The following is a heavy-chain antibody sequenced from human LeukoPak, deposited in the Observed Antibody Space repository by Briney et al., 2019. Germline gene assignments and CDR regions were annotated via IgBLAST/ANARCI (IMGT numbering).Heavy chain of an antibody. CDR1: GFTFSSYA. D-gene: IGHD3-9*01. V-gene: IGHV3-23*01. CDR2: ISGSGGST. CDR3: AKKTGYYYYYGMDV. J-gene: IGHJ6*02. Sequence: GGSLRLSCAASGFTFSSYAMSRVRQAPGKGLEWVSAISGSGGSTYYADSVKGRFTISRDNSKNTLYLQMNGLRAEDTAVYYCAKKTGYYYYYGMDVWGQGTTVTVSS.